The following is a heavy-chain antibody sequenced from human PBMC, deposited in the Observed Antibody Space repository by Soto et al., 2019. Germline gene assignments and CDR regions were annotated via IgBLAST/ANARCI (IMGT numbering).Heavy chain of an antibody. CDR2: IIPIFGTA. J-gene: IGHJ6*02. CDR3: ARGSVVVVAADLGMDV. Sequence: SVNVSCKASGGTFSSYAISWVRQAPGQGLEWMGGIIPIFGTANYAQKFQGRVTITADESTSTAYMELSSLRSEDTAVYYCARGSVVVVAADLGMDVWGRGTTVTVSS. CDR1: GGTFSSYA. D-gene: IGHD2-15*01. V-gene: IGHV1-69*13.